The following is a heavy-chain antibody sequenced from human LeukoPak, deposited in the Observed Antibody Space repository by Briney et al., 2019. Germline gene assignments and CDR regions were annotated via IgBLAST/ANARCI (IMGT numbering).Heavy chain of an antibody. Sequence: ASVKVSCKASGYTFTDYYMHWVRQAPGQGLEWMGWIKPNTGDTNSAQKFQGRVTLTRDTSISAAYMELSNLRSDDTAVYYCATVPERRFLEWLPLVYWGQGTLVTVSS. CDR3: ATVPERRFLEWLPLVY. CDR2: IKPNTGDT. CDR1: GYTFTDYY. D-gene: IGHD3-3*01. J-gene: IGHJ4*02. V-gene: IGHV1-2*02.